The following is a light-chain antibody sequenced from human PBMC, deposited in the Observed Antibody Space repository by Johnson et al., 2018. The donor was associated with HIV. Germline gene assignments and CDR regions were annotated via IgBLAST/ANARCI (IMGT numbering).Light chain of an antibody. CDR3: GTWDSSLSDYV. Sequence: QAVLTQPPSVSAAPGQRVTVSCSGRSSNIANNYVSWYQQFPGEAPKLLIYENNKRPSGIPDRFSGSKSGTSATLGITGLQTGAEADYYCGTWDSSLSDYVFGAGTKVTVL. V-gene: IGLV1-51*01. J-gene: IGLJ1*01. CDR1: SSNIANNY. CDR2: ENN.